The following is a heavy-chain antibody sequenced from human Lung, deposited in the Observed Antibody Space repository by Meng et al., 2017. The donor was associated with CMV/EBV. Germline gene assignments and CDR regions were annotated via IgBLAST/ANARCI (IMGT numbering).Heavy chain of an antibody. V-gene: IGHV3-13*01. CDR2: ISAAGDT. D-gene: IGHD3-3*01. Sequence: ESXKISXAASGFSFSYYDMHWVRQAPGKGLEWVSAISAAGDTYYPDSVKGRFSISRENAKNSFYLQMNSLRAGDTAVYYCARVAIRSGFGMDVWGQGTTVXVSS. CDR1: GFSFSYYD. J-gene: IGHJ6*02. CDR3: ARVAIRSGFGMDV.